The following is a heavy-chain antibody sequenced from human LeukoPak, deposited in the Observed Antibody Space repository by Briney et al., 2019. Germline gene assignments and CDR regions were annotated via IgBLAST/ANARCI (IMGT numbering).Heavy chain of an antibody. Sequence: SETLSLTCAVYGGSFSGYYWSWIRQPPGKWLEWIGEINHSGSTNYNPSLKSRVTISVDTSKNQFSLKLSSVTAADTAVYYCARSPYYYDSSGYYTYFDYWGQGTLVTVSS. V-gene: IGHV4-34*01. CDR3: ARSPYYYDSSGYYTYFDY. J-gene: IGHJ4*02. CDR2: INHSGST. CDR1: GGSFSGYY. D-gene: IGHD3-22*01.